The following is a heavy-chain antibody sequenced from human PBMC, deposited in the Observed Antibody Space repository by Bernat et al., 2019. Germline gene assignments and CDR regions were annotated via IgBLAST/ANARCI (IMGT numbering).Heavy chain of an antibody. D-gene: IGHD2-15*01. CDR3: ARGGPVYCSGGSCYLHDAFDI. CDR1: GFTFSSYS. J-gene: IGHJ3*02. V-gene: IGHV3-21*05. Sequence: EVQLVESGGGLVKPGGSLRLSCAASGFTFSSYSMNWVRQAPGKGLEWVSYISSSSSYIYYADSVKGRFTISRDNAKNSLYLQMNSLRAEDTAVYYCARGGPVYCSGGSCYLHDAFDIWGQGTMVTVSS. CDR2: ISSSSSYI.